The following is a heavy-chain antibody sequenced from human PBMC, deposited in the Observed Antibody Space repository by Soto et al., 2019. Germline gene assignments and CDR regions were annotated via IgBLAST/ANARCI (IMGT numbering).Heavy chain of an antibody. D-gene: IGHD1-7*01. CDR1: GGSISSYY. Sequence: XATLSLTCTVSGGSISSYYWSWIRQPAGKGLEWIGRIYTSGSTNYNPSLKSRVTMSVDTSKNQFSLKLSSVTAADTAVYYCARSGTMDRWFDPWGQGTLVTVSS. CDR2: IYTSGST. J-gene: IGHJ5*02. CDR3: ARSGTMDRWFDP. V-gene: IGHV4-4*07.